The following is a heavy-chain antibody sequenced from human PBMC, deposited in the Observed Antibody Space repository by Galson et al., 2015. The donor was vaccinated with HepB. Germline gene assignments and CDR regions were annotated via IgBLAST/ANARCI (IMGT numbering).Heavy chain of an antibody. D-gene: IGHD1-26*01. V-gene: IGHV3-21*01. CDR1: GFTFSSYS. CDR2: ISSSSSYI. CDR3: ASYSGSYEIAFDY. Sequence: SLRLSCAASGFTFSSYSMNWVRQAPGKGLEWVSSISSSSSYIYYADSVKGRFTISRDNAKNSLYLQMNSLRAEDTAVYYCASYSGSYEIAFDYWGQGTLVTVSS. J-gene: IGHJ4*02.